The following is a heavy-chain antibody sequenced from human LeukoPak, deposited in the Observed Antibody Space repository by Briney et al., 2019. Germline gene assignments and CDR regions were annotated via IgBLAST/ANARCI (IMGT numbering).Heavy chain of an antibody. J-gene: IGHJ4*02. D-gene: IGHD1-14*01. CDR1: VFSFIIYG. Sequence: GRCLRLSRAPSVFSFIIYGAHWVCPAPRGGLWGVSRIKSDGSGTTYTDCVKGRFTISRDNAKNTMYLQMDSLRAEETAVYFCAREFREPSTGDWGEGTLVTVSS. CDR3: AREFREPSTGD. V-gene: IGHV3-74*01. CDR2: IKSDGSGT.